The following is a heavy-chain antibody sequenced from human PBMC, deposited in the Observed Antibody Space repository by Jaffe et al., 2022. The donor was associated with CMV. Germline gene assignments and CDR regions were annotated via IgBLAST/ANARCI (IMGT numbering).Heavy chain of an antibody. CDR1: GFTFSSYE. D-gene: IGHD5-18*01. J-gene: IGHJ4*02. V-gene: IGHV3-48*03. CDR2: ISSSGSTI. CDR3: ARGADVEVDTATLFDY. Sequence: EVQLVESGGGLVQPGGSLRLSCAASGFTFSSYEMNWVRQAPGKGLEWVSYISSSGSTIYYADSVKGRFTISRDNAKNSLYLQMNSLRAEDTAVYYCARGADVEVDTATLFDYWGQGTLVTVSS.